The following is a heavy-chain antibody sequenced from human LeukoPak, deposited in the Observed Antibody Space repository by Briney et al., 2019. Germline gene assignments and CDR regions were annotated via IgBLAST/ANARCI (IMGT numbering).Heavy chain of an antibody. V-gene: IGHV1-69*06. Sequence: SVKVSCKASGGTFSSYAISWVRQAPGQGLEWMGGIIPIFGTANYAQKFQGRVTMTEDTSTDTAYMELSSLRSEDTAVYYCATTPPRAAGIPCRWFDPWGQGTLVTVSS. CDR2: IIPIFGTA. J-gene: IGHJ5*02. CDR3: ATTPPRAAGIPCRWFDP. D-gene: IGHD6-13*01. CDR1: GGTFSSYA.